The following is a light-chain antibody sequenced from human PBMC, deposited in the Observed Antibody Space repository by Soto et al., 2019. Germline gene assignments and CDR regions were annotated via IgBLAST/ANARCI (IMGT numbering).Light chain of an antibody. CDR2: AAS. CDR1: QGISNY. CDR3: QKYNSATPWT. Sequence: DVQMTQSPSSLSASVGDRVTITCRASQGISNYLAWYQQKPGKVPKLLIYAASTLQSGVPSRFSGSGSGTDFTLTLSSLQPEDVATYYCQKYNSATPWTFGQGTKVEIK. J-gene: IGKJ1*01. V-gene: IGKV1-27*01.